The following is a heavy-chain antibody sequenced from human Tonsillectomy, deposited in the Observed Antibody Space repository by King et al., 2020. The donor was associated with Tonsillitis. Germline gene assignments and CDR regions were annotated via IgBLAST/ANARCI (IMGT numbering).Heavy chain of an antibody. V-gene: IGHV5-51*01. CDR2: IYPGGSDT. CDR3: ARVGGPLVRGAYPDY. D-gene: IGHD3-10*01. Sequence: VQLVESGAEVKKPGESLKISCKASGYRFTSYWIGWVRQMPGKGLEWMGIIYPGGSDTRYSPSFQGQVTVSDDISNTTAYLQWSSLKASDTAMYYCARVGGPLVRGAYPDYWGQGTQVTVSS. J-gene: IGHJ4*02. CDR1: GYRFTSYW.